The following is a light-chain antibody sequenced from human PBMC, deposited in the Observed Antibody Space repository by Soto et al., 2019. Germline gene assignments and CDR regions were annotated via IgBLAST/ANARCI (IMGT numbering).Light chain of an antibody. J-gene: IGKJ1*01. CDR2: GAS. CDR1: QSLSSSY. CDR3: QQYGTSFWT. V-gene: IGKV3-20*01. Sequence: EIVLTQSPGTLSLSPGEIATLSCRSSQSLSSSYLAWYHQKPGQAPRLLIYGASTRATGIPDRFSGSGSVTDFTLTISRLEPADFAVYYCQQYGTSFWTFGQGTKLEIK.